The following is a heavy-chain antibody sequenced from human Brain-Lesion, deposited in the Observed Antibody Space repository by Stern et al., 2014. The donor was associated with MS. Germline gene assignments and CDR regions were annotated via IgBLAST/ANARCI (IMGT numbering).Heavy chain of an antibody. V-gene: IGHV4-61*02. CDR1: GGSISSGGYY. Sequence: MQLVESGPGLVKPSQTLSLSCTVSGGSISSGGYYWSWIRQPAGKGLEWIGRIFNSGSTSYNPSLKSRVTISIATSKNKFSLRLNSRTAADTAVYYCARGRVVPGFQYYATDVWGQGTTVIVSS. D-gene: IGHD2-2*01. CDR2: IFNSGST. J-gene: IGHJ6*02. CDR3: ARGRVVPGFQYYATDV.